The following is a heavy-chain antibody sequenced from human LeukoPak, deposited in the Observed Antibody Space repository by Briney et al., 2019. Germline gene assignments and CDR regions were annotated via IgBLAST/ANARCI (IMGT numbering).Heavy chain of an antibody. CDR1: GFTFGIYW. Sequence: PGGSLRLSCAASGFTFGIYWMSWVRQAPGKGLEWVANIKQDGREKYYVDSVKGRFTISRDNAKNSLYLQMNSLRAEDTAVYYCARDFGYFWGQGTLVTVSS. CDR2: IKQDGREK. J-gene: IGHJ4*02. CDR3: ARDFGYF. D-gene: IGHD3-10*01. V-gene: IGHV3-7*04.